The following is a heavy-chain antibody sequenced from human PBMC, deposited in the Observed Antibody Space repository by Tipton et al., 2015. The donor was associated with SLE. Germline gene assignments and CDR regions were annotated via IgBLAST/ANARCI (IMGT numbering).Heavy chain of an antibody. D-gene: IGHD4-17*01. J-gene: IGHJ3*01. CDR1: GYTFSTYD. CDR2: MNPNSGDT. V-gene: IGHV1-8*01. Sequence: QSGPEVKKPGASVKVSCKASGYTFSTYDINWVRQATGQGLEWMGWMNPNSGDTGYAQQFQGRVTMTRSTSISTAYLELTSLRSEDSAVYFCAREYYGDYSDAFDVWGQGTMVAVSS. CDR3: AREYYGDYSDAFDV.